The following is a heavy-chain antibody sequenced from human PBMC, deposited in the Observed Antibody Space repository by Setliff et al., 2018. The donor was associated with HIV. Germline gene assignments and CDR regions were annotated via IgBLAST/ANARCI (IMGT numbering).Heavy chain of an antibody. D-gene: IGHD3-9*01. CDR3: ARGHDNKYYYFYYMDV. V-gene: IGHV4-61*09. J-gene: IGHJ6*03. CDR2: ISTTGST. CDR1: GDSISSGSYF. Sequence: SETLSLTCTVFGDSISSGSYFWIWIRQPAGKGLEWIGHISTTGSTNYNPSLKSRVIMSVDTSRNPFSLKLSYVTAADTAVYYCARGHDNKYYYFYYMDVWGKGTTFTVSS.